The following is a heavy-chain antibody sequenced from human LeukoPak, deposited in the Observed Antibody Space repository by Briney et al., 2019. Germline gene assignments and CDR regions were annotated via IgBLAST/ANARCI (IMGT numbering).Heavy chain of an antibody. V-gene: IGHV4-59*08. Sequence: SETLSLTCIVSGGSISGYYWTWIRQPPGKGLEWIGYIYYSGSTNYNPSLKSRVTISVDTSKNQFSLKLSSVTAADTAVYYCARRSDDTWTGRVDYWGQGTLVTVSS. CDR3: ARRSDDTWTGRVDY. CDR2: IYYSGST. D-gene: IGHD3-22*01. J-gene: IGHJ4*02. CDR1: GGSISGYY.